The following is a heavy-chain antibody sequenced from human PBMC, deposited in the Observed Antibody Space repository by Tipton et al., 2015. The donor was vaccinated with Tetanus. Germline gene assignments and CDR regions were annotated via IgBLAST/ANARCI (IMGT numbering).Heavy chain of an antibody. Sequence: TLSLTCTVSGGSISSYYWSWIRQPPGKGLEWIGYIYYSGSTNYNPSLKSRVTISVDTSKNQFSLKLSSVTAADTAVFYCARGGHGQYDFGSGYLGGFFDYGGQGTLVTVSS. V-gene: IGHV4-59*01. CDR3: ARGGHGQYDFGSGYLGGFFDY. D-gene: IGHD3-3*01. J-gene: IGHJ4*02. CDR1: GGSISSYY. CDR2: IYYSGST.